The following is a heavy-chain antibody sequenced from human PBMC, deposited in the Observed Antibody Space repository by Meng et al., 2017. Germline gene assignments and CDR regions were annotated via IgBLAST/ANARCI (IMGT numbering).Heavy chain of an antibody. CDR1: RASRSGCGYY. Sequence: VQVEALVPVSVYLSLTPSSPFPVSRASRSGCGYYWNLNRQPPGNGLALIGYNYYSGSPYYHPSLKSRVTISVDTSKNQFSLQLRSVTAADTAVYYCARATLLNGSGSYYNWDWYFDLWGRGTLVTVSS. D-gene: IGHD3-10*01. CDR3: ARATLLNGSGSYYNWDWYFDL. V-gene: IGHV4-31*03. CDR2: NYYSGSP. J-gene: IGHJ2*01.